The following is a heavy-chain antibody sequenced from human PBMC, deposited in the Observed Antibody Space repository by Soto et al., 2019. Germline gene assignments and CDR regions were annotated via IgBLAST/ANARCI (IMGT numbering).Heavy chain of an antibody. CDR3: ARPTHYGSGSYDLQARGDY. V-gene: IGHV4-39*01. J-gene: IGHJ4*02. Sequence: QLQLQESGPGLVKPSETLSLTCTVSGGSISSSSYYWGWIRQPPGKGLEWIGSIYYSGSTYYNPSLKSRLSISVNTCKNQFSLKLSSGTAADTSVYYCARPTHYGSGSYDLQARGDYWGQGTLVTVSS. D-gene: IGHD3-10*01. CDR2: IYYSGST. CDR1: GGSISSSSYY.